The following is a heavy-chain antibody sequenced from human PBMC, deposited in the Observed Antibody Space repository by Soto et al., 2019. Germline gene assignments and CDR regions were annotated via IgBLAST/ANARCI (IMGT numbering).Heavy chain of an antibody. CDR1: GFTFSDYY. Sequence: QVQLVESGGGLVKPGGSLRLSCAASGFTFSDYYMSWIRQAPGKGLEWVSYISSSGSTIYYADSVKGRFTISRDNAKNSLYLQMNSLRAEDSAVYYCAREHGGNSGYSSSWFLYYFDYWGQGTLVTFSS. CDR2: ISSSGSTI. CDR3: AREHGGNSGYSSSWFLYYFDY. V-gene: IGHV3-11*01. D-gene: IGHD6-13*01. J-gene: IGHJ4*02.